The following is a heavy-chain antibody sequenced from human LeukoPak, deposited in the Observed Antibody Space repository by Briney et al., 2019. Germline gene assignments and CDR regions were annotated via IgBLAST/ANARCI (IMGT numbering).Heavy chain of an antibody. D-gene: IGHD2-2*02. CDR2: HYHTGRI. CDR1: GGSISGTSYC. Sequence: SETLSLTCSVSGGSISGTSYCWGWIRQPPGKGPEWIGSHYHTGRIYHNPSLNSRVTISVDTSKNQFSLKLSSVTAADTAVYYCARDPFYCSSTSCYTYWFDPWGQGTLVTVSS. J-gene: IGHJ5*02. V-gene: IGHV4-39*07. CDR3: ARDPFYCSSTSCYTYWFDP.